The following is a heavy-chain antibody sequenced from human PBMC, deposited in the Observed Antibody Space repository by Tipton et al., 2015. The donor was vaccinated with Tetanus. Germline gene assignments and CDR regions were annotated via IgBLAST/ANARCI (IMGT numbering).Heavy chain of an antibody. Sequence: TLSLTCTVSGDFISSSNYFWGWIRQPPGKGPEWIGTIYYSGSTYYNASLKSRVTIFIDMPKKQFSLQLSSVTAADTALYYCARRPNWGSVWDAFDMWGQGTLVTVSS. D-gene: IGHD7-27*01. CDR3: ARRPNWGSVWDAFDM. CDR2: IYYSGST. J-gene: IGHJ3*02. V-gene: IGHV4-39*01. CDR1: GDFISSSNYF.